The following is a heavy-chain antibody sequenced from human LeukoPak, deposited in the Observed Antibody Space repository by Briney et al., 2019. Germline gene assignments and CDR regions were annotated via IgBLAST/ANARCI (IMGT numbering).Heavy chain of an antibody. CDR2: IITSISYI. V-gene: IGHV3-21*01. J-gene: IGHJ5*02. CDR1: GFTLSSYS. CDR3: ARGRLDYGDYLNWCDP. D-gene: IGHD4-17*01. Sequence: PGGSLRLSCAASGFTLSSYSMNWVRQAPGKGLEWVSSIITSISYIYYADSVKGRFTISRHHAKNSLYLQMNSLRAEDTAVYYCARGRLDYGDYLNWCDPGGQGTLVSVSS.